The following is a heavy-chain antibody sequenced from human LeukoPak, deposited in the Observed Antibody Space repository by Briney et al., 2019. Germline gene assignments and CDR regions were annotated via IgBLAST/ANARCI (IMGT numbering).Heavy chain of an antibody. V-gene: IGHV4-34*01. CDR2: INHSGST. D-gene: IGHD4-17*01. Sequence: SETLPLTCSIYGVSFSGYYWRWLRQAPGKGLEWVGEINHSGSTNYNPSLKSRVTILVDTSKNQFSLKLSSVTAADTAVYYCARGHSPVTTKVSYFQHWGQGTLVTVSS. J-gene: IGHJ1*01. CDR1: GVSFSGYY. CDR3: ARGHSPVTTKVSYFQH.